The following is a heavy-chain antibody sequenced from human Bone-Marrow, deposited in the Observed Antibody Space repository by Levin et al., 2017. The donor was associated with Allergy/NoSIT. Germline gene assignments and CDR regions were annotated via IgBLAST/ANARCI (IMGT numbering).Heavy chain of an antibody. CDR2: INPRSGGT. CDR1: GYTFTDYY. V-gene: IGHV1-2*02. J-gene: IGHJ6*02. Sequence: ASVKVSCKASGYTFTDYYIHWVRQAPGQGLEWMGWINPRSGGTKYPQKFQGRIDMTWDTSITTAYMELRSLRFDDTAVYYCARRLGGAGDYFYGMDVWGQGATVTVSS. CDR3: ARRLGGAGDYFYGMDV. D-gene: IGHD3-16*01.